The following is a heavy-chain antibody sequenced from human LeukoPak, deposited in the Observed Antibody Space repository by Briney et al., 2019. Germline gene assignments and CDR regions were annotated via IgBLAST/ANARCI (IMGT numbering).Heavy chain of an antibody. CDR2: INHSGST. CDR1: GGSFSGYY. Sequence: SETLSLTCAVYGGSFSGYYWSWIRQPPGKGLEWIGEINHSGSTNYNPSLKSRVTISVDTSKNQFSLKLSSVTAADTAVYYCARGKGIAARALMHYYYYGMDVWSQGTTVTVSS. J-gene: IGHJ6*02. D-gene: IGHD6-6*01. CDR3: ARGKGIAARALMHYYYYGMDV. V-gene: IGHV4-34*01.